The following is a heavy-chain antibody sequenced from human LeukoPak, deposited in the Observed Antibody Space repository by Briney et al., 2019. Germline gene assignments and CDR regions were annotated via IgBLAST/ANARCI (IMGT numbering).Heavy chain of an antibody. D-gene: IGHD5-18*01. CDR1: GFTFSSYW. CDR3: ARGARGTYSYGYE. V-gene: IGHV3-66*01. CDR2: IYGGGST. Sequence: QPGGSLRLSCAASGFTFSSYWMHWVRQAPGKGLEWVSVIYGGGSTYYADSVKGRFTISRDSSKNTLYLQMNSLRAEDTAVYYCARGARGTYSYGYEWGQGTLVTVSP. J-gene: IGHJ4*02.